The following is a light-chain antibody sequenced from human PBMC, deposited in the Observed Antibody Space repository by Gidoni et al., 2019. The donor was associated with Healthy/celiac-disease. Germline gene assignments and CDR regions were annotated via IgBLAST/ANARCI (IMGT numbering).Light chain of an antibody. Sequence: IVLTQSPGTLSLSPGERATLSGRASQSVSSSYLAWYQQKPGQAPRLLIYGASSRATGIPDRFSGSGSGTDFTLTISRLEPEDFAVYYCQQYGSSPDTFGQGTKLEIK. CDR1: QSVSSSY. V-gene: IGKV3-20*01. CDR3: QQYGSSPDT. CDR2: GAS. J-gene: IGKJ2*01.